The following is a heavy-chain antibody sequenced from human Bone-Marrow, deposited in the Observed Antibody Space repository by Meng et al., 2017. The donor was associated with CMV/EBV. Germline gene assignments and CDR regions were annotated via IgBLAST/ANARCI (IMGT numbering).Heavy chain of an antibody. D-gene: IGHD2-15*01. V-gene: IGHV1-2*02. Sequence: ASVKVSCKASGYTFTSYYMHWVRQAPGQGLEWMGWINPNSGGTNYAQKFQGRVTMTRDTSISTAYMELSRLRSDDPAVYYCAGEGRDCSGGSCDSGGYYYYGMDIWGQGTTVTVSS. CDR1: GYTFTSYY. J-gene: IGHJ6*02. CDR2: INPNSGGT. CDR3: AGEGRDCSGGSCDSGGYYYYGMDI.